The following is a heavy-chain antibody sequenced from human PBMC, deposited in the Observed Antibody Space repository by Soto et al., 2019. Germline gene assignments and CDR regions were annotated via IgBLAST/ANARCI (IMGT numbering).Heavy chain of an antibody. D-gene: IGHD6-13*01. V-gene: IGHV4-4*02. CDR2: IYHSGST. CDR1: GGSISSSNW. Sequence: SETLSLTCAVSGGSISSSNWWSWVRQPPGKGLEWIGEIYHSGSTNYNPSLKSRVTIPVDKSKNQFSLKLSSVTAADTAVYYCARSSRYSSSWYGGYYYYYFGMDVWGQGTTVTVYS. J-gene: IGHJ6*02. CDR3: ARSSRYSSSWYGGYYYYYFGMDV.